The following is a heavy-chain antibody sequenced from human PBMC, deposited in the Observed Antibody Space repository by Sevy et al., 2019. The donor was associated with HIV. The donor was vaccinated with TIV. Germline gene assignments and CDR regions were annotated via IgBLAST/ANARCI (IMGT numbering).Heavy chain of an antibody. Sequence: GGSLRLSCAASGFTFNIYCMHWVRQAPGKGLEWVAIIRDDGSGEYYADSVKGRFTISRDNSKNTLYLQMSSLRGEDTAVYYCAKVLYCNGVTCYGGLGLWGQGTMVTVSS. J-gene: IGHJ1*01. CDR3: AKVLYCNGVTCYGGLGL. D-gene: IGHD2-15*01. CDR1: GFTFNIYC. CDR2: IRDDGSGE. V-gene: IGHV3-30*02.